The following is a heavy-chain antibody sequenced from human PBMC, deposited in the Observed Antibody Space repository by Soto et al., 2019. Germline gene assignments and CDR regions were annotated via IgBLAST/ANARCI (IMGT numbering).Heavy chain of an antibody. CDR1: GFTFSSYS. D-gene: IGHD2-2*01. V-gene: IGHV3-48*02. CDR3: ARDKYPVAVPAADIYYYGMDV. J-gene: IGHJ6*02. Sequence: GGSLRLSCAASGFTFSSYSMNWVRQAPGKGLEWVSYISSSSSTIYYADSVKGRFTISRDNAKNSLYLQMNSLRDEDTAVYYCARDKYPVAVPAADIYYYGMDVWGQGTTVTVSS. CDR2: ISSSSSTI.